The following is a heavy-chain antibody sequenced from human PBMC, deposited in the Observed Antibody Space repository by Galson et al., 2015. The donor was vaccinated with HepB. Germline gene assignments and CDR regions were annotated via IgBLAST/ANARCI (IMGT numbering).Heavy chain of an antibody. CDR1: GFTFSSYG. Sequence: SLRLYCAASGFTFSSYGMHWVRQAPGKGLGWVAGISYDGSNKYYADSVKGRFTISRDNSKNTLYLQMNSLRAEDKAVYYCAKSEASRSRITMIVVVTGPDYWGQGTLVTVSS. D-gene: IGHD3-22*01. J-gene: IGHJ4*02. CDR2: ISYDGSNK. V-gene: IGHV3-30*18. CDR3: AKSEASRSRITMIVVVTGPDY.